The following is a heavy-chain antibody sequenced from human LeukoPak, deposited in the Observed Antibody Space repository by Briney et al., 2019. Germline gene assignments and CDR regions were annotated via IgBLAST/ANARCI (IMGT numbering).Heavy chain of an antibody. CDR1: RFAFSSYA. CDR2: ISGSGGST. Sequence: HSGGSLRLSCAASRFAFSSYAMTWVRQAPGKGLEWVSTISGSGGSTYYADSVKGRFTISRDNSKNTLYLQMNSLRAEDTAVYYCAKLILRYFDWFPGYWGQGTLVTVSS. V-gene: IGHV3-23*01. CDR3: AKLILRYFDWFPGY. D-gene: IGHD3-9*01. J-gene: IGHJ4*02.